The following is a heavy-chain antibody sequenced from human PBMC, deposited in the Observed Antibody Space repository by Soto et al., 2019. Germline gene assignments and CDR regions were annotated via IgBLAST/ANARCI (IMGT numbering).Heavy chain of an antibody. V-gene: IGHV4-59*01. CDR3: ARRYGASFDY. CDR2: IYYSGST. J-gene: IGHJ4*02. Sequence: PSEPLSRTYTVSGGSTSRYYWSWIRQPPGKGLEWIGYIYYSGSTNYNPSLKSRVTISVDTSKNQFSLKLSSVTAADTAVYYCARRYGASFDYWGQGSLVTVSS. D-gene: IGHD4-17*01. CDR1: GGSTSRYY.